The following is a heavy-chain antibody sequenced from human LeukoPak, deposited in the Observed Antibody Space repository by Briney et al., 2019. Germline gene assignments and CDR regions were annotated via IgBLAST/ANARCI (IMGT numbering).Heavy chain of an antibody. CDR1: GYTFTSYG. Sequence: ASVKVSCKASGYTFTSYGIRWVRQAPGQGLEWMGWISAYNGNTNYAQKLQGRVTMTTDTSTSTAYMELRSLRSDDTAVYYCARSFLEWLPHTTEDYWGQGTLVTVSS. D-gene: IGHD3-3*01. CDR3: ARSFLEWLPHTTEDY. J-gene: IGHJ4*02. CDR2: ISAYNGNT. V-gene: IGHV1-18*01.